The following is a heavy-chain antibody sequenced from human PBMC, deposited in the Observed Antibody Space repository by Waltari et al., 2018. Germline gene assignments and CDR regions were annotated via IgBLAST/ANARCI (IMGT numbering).Heavy chain of an antibody. Sequence: QVQLVESGGGVVQPGRSLRLSCAASGFTFSSYAMHWVRQAPGKGLVWVAVISYDGSNKYYADSVKGRFTISRDNSKNTLYLQMNSLRAEDTAVYYCASSYGGVIVNFDYWGQGTLVTVSS. CDR3: ASSYGGVIVNFDY. J-gene: IGHJ4*02. CDR1: GFTFSSYA. CDR2: ISYDGSNK. V-gene: IGHV3-30*01. D-gene: IGHD3-16*02.